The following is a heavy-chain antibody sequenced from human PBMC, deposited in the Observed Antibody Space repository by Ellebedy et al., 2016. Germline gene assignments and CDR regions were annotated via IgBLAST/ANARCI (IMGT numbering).Heavy chain of an antibody. CDR2: INPSDDST. CDR3: ARGEFIGGSYLNAFDI. CDR1: GYTFTSYF. D-gene: IGHD1-26*01. Sequence: ASVKVSCKASGYTFTSYFMHWVRQAPGQGLEWMGVINPSDDSTNYAQKFQGRVAVTRDTSTSTVYMELSSLRSEDTAVYYCARGEFIGGSYLNAFDIWGQGTMVTVSS. V-gene: IGHV1-46*01. J-gene: IGHJ3*02.